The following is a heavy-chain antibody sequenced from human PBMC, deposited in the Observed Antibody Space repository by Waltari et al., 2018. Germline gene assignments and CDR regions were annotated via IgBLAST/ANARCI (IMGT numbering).Heavy chain of an antibody. D-gene: IGHD5-12*01. J-gene: IGHJ3*02. Sequence: EVLLVESGGGLVQTGGSLRLSCAASRFTFSNYWMTWVRQAPGKGLEWVANINQDGSEEYSVDSVKGRFTISRDNAKNSLYLEMKTLRAEDTAIYYCARTGARWLQFAAFDIWGQGTMVTVSS. CDR1: RFTFSNYW. CDR2: INQDGSEE. V-gene: IGHV3-7*01. CDR3: ARTGARWLQFAAFDI.